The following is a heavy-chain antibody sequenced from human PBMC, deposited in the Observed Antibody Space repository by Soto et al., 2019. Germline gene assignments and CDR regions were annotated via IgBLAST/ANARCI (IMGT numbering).Heavy chain of an antibody. CDR2: NIPIFGTA. V-gene: IGHV1-69*01. CDR1: GGTFSSYA. J-gene: IGHJ6*02. D-gene: IGHD3-16*01. Sequence: QVQLVQSGAEVKKPGSSVKVSCKASGGTFSSYAISWVRQAPGQGLEWMGGNIPIFGTANYAQKVQGRVTITADESTSTAYMELSSLRSEDTAVYYCASKTTRGRNYYYGMDVWGQGTTVTVSS. CDR3: ASKTTRGRNYYYGMDV.